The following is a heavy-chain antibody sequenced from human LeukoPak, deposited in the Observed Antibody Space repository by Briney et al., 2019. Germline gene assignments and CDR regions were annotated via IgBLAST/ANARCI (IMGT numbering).Heavy chain of an antibody. V-gene: IGHV4-61*01. CDR2: IYYSGST. Sequence: SETLSLTCTVSGGSVSSGSYYWSWIRQPPGKGLEWIGYIYYSGSTNYNPFLKSRVTISVDTSKNQFSLKLSSVTAADTAVYYCARDRAFSGSNWFDPWGQGTLVTVSS. CDR1: GGSVSSGSYY. CDR3: ARDRAFSGSNWFDP. J-gene: IGHJ5*02. D-gene: IGHD5-12*01.